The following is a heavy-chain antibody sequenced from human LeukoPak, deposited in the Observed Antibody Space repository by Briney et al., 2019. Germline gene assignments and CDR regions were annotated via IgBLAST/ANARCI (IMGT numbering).Heavy chain of an antibody. CDR3: ARHGGIAAAGSLNWFDP. D-gene: IGHD6-13*01. CDR2: IYPGDSDT. V-gene: IGHV5-51*01. J-gene: IGHJ5*02. Sequence: AGESLKISCKGSGYSFTSYWIGWVRQMPGKGLEWMGIIYPGDSDTRYSPSFQGQVTISADKSISTAYLQWSSLKASDTAMYYCARHGGIAAAGSLNWFDPWGQGTLVTVSS. CDR1: GYSFTSYW.